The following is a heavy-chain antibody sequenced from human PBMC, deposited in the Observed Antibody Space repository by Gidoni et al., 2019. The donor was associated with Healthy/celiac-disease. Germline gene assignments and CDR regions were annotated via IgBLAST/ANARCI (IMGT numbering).Heavy chain of an antibody. CDR1: GFTFSSYG. V-gene: IGHV3-30*18. D-gene: IGHD5-12*01. J-gene: IGHJ4*02. CDR2: ISYDGSNK. Sequence: QVQLVESGGGVVQPGRSLRLSCPASGFTFSSYGMHWVRQAPGKGLEWVAVISYDGSNKYYADSVKGRFTISRDNSKNTLYLQMNSLRAEDTAVYYCAKAGGLREYYFDYWGQGTLVTVSS. CDR3: AKAGGLREYYFDY.